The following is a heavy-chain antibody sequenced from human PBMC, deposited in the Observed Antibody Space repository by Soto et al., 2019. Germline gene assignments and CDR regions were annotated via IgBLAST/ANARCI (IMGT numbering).Heavy chain of an antibody. V-gene: IGHV1-58*02. CDR2: IVVGSGNT. D-gene: IGHD2-21*01. Sequence: SVKVSCKASGFTFTSSAMQWVRQARGQRLERIGWIVVGSGNTNYAQKFQERVTITRDMSTSTAYMELSSLRSEDTAVYYCAARFQSAQAVDYWGQGTLVTVSS. CDR1: GFTFTSSA. J-gene: IGHJ4*02. CDR3: AARFQSAQAVDY.